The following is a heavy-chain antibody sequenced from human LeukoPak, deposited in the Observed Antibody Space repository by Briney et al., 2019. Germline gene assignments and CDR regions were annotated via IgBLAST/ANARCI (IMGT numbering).Heavy chain of an antibody. D-gene: IGHD3-22*01. CDR1: VYTFTVYY. CDR2: INPNSGGT. V-gene: IGHV1-2*02. J-gene: IGHJ6*03. CDR3: ARGDYYDSSGYLYYYYYYYMDV. Sequence: ASVTVSFKSSVYTFTVYYMHWVRQAPGQGLEWMGWINPNSGGTNYSQKFQGRVTMTRDTSISTAYMELSRLRSDDTAVYYCARGDYYDSSGYLYYYYYYYMDVWGKGTTVTVSS.